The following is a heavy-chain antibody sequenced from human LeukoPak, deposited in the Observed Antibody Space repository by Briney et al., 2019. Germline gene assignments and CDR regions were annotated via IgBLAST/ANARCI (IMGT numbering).Heavy chain of an antibody. Sequence: GGSLRLSCAASGFTFSSYSMNWVRQALGKGLEWVSSISSSSSYIYYADSVKGRFTISRDNSKNSLYLQMNSLRTEDTALYYCAKDLGIVATITLDYWGQGTLVTVSS. V-gene: IGHV3-21*04. CDR2: ISSSSSYI. CDR1: GFTFSSYS. CDR3: AKDLGIVATITLDY. J-gene: IGHJ4*02. D-gene: IGHD5-12*01.